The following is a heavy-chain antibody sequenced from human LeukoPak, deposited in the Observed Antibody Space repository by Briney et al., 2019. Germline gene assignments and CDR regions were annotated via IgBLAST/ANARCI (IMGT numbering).Heavy chain of an antibody. V-gene: IGHV3-53*01. CDR1: GFSVSGNY. J-gene: IGHJ4*02. CDR2: IYSDGST. CDR3: ARNDYFDY. Sequence: PGGSLRLSCAASGFSVSGNYMSWVRQAPGKGLEWVSIIYSDGSTYYADSVKGRFTISRDNSMNTLYLQMDSLRAEDTAVYYCARNDYFDYWGQGTLVTVSS.